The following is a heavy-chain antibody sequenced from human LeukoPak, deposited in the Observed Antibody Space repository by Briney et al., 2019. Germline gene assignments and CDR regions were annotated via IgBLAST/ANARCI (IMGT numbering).Heavy chain of an antibody. J-gene: IGHJ4*02. CDR2: ISYDGSTK. Sequence: GGSLRLSCAASEFTFSTYAIHWVRQAPGKGLEWVALISYDGSTKYSTDSVKGRFTISRDNSKNTLYLQMNSLRPEDTAVYYCAGHFGAWHYFDYWGQGTLVTVSS. V-gene: IGHV3-30*04. CDR3: AGHFGAWHYFDY. CDR1: EFTFSTYA. D-gene: IGHD3-3*01.